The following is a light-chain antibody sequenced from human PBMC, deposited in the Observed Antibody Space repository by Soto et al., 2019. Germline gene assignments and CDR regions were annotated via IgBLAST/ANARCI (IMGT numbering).Light chain of an antibody. CDR3: QQYDNGPVT. CDR1: QSVTSN. Sequence: EIVMTQSPATLSVSQGERVTFSCRASQSVTSNLAWYQHKPGQTPRLLIYGASTGATGIPARFSGSGSGTEFTLTINSLQSEDFAIYYCQQYDNGPVTFGGGTKVESK. V-gene: IGKV3-15*01. CDR2: GAS. J-gene: IGKJ4*01.